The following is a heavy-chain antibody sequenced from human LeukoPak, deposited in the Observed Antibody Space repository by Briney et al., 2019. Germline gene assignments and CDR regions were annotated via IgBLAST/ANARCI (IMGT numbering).Heavy chain of an antibody. CDR3: ARDTWHIDL. Sequence: GGSLRLSCAASGFTLGTYWMSWVRQAPGKRLEWVANIKVDGSEKYYVDSVEGRFTISRDNARNSLYLQMNSLRAEDTAVYYCARDTWHIDLWGRGTLVIVSS. V-gene: IGHV3-7*01. CDR1: GFTLGTYW. CDR2: IKVDGSEK. J-gene: IGHJ2*01.